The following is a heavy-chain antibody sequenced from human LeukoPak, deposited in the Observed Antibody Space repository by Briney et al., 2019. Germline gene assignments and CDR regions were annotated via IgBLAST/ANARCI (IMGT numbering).Heavy chain of an antibody. CDR2: IFTSGST. J-gene: IGHJ6*04. CDR3: ATDNYYYYGLDV. CDR1: GGSITKGNYY. V-gene: IGHV4-61*02. Sequence: SQTLSLTCTVSGGSITKGNYYWNWIRQPAGKGLEWIGRIFTSGSTNYNPSLKSRVTISLDTSKNQFSLRLSSVTAADTAVYYCATDNYYYYGLDVWGKGTTVTIP.